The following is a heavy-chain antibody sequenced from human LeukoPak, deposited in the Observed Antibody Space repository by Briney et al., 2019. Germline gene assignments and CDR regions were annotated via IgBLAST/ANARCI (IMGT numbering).Heavy chain of an antibody. CDR1: GGSIGSGSYY. V-gene: IGHV4-61*02. J-gene: IGHJ3*02. CDR3: ARAFRGIFGVFEAFDI. D-gene: IGHD3-3*01. CDR2: IYTSGST. Sequence: PSQTLSLTCTVSGGSIGSGSYYWSWIRQPAGKGLGWIGRIYTSGSTNYNPSLKSRVTISVDTSKNQFSLKLGSVTAADTAVYYCARAFRGIFGVFEAFDIWGQGTMVTVSS.